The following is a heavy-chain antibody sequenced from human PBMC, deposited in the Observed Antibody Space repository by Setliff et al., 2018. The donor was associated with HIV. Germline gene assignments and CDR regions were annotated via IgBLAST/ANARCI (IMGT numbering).Heavy chain of an antibody. J-gene: IGHJ4*02. Sequence: PGGSLRLSCAASGFTVSRNYMDWVRQAPGKGLEWVGRSRNKANSYITEYAASVQGRFTISRDDSKDSLFLQMNNLKTEDTAVYYCARAAAGLDIWGQGILVTVSS. V-gene: IGHV3-72*01. CDR1: GFTVSRNY. CDR3: ARAAAGLDI. CDR2: SRNKANSYIT.